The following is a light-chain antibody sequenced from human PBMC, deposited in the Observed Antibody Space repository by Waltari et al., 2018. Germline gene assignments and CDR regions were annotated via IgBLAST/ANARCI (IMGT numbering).Light chain of an antibody. J-gene: IGKJ1*01. V-gene: IGKV3-20*01. CDR3: QHYVRLPAT. CDR2: GTS. Sequence: SCRASQSVSRALAWYHQKPGQAPRLLIYGTSNRATGIPDRFSGSGSGTDFSLTISRLEPEDVAVYFCQHYVRLPATFGQGTKVEIK. CDR1: QSVSRA.